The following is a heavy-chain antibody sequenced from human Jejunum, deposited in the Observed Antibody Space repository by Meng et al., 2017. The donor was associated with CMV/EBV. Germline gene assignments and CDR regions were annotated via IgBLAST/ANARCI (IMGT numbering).Heavy chain of an antibody. CDR1: GGSISTYY. CDR2: IDYSGTT. Sequence: SGGSISTYYWSWSRPPPGKGLEWIGSIDYSGTTRYNPSLGSRVVISVDTSMNQLTLRLDSVTAADTAVYYCARDGEGRWLQLGCWGQGTLVTVSS. D-gene: IGHD5-24*01. V-gene: IGHV4-59*12. CDR3: ARDGEGRWLQLGC. J-gene: IGHJ4*02.